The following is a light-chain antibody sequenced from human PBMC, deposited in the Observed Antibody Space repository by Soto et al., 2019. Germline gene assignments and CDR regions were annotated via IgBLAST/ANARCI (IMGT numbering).Light chain of an antibody. CDR1: QSISSSY. Sequence: EIVLTQSPGTLSFSPGEGASLSCRASQSISSSYLAWYQQKPGQAPRLLIYGASSRVTGFPARFSGSGSGTDFTLTISSLQSDDFAVYYCQQYDNWPWTFGQGTKVDIK. CDR2: GAS. J-gene: IGKJ1*01. V-gene: IGKV3-15*01. CDR3: QQYDNWPWT.